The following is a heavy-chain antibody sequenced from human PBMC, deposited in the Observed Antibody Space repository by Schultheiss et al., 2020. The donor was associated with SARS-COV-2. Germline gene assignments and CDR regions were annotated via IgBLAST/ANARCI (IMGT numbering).Heavy chain of an antibody. J-gene: IGHJ4*02. Sequence: GESLKISCAASGFTFSSYAMSWVRQAPGKGLEWVSAISGSGGSTYYADSVKGRFTISRDNSKNTLYLQMNSLRAEDTAVYYCARVQWLATDYWGQGTLVTVSS. V-gene: IGHV3-23*01. CDR2: ISGSGGST. CDR1: GFTFSSYA. CDR3: ARVQWLATDY. D-gene: IGHD6-19*01.